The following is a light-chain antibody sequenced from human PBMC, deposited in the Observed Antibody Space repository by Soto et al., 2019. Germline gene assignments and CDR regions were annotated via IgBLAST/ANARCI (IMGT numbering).Light chain of an antibody. CDR1: SSDVGGYNY. Sequence: QSVLTQPASVSGSPGQSITISCTGTSSDVGGYNYVSWYQQHPGKAPKLMIYDVSNRPSGVSNRFSGSKSGNTASLTISGLQAEDAADYYCSSYTSSSTLDYVFGTGTKVTVL. CDR3: SSYTSSSTLDYV. V-gene: IGLV2-14*01. J-gene: IGLJ1*01. CDR2: DVS.